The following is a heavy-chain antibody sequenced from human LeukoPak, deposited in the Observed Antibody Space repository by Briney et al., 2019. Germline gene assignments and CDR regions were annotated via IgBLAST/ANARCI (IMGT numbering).Heavy chain of an antibody. D-gene: IGHD3-16*01. V-gene: IGHV4-39*07. J-gene: IGHJ5*02. CDR1: GGSISTSNYY. CDR3: ARGIRQWGMAPRFDP. CDR2: IFYSGST. Sequence: PSETLSLTCTVSGGSISTSNYYWGWIRQPPGKGLEWIGNIFYSGSTYYSPSLKSRVTISLDTSKNQFSLNLSSVTAADTAMYYCARGIRQWGMAPRFDPWGQGTLVTVSS.